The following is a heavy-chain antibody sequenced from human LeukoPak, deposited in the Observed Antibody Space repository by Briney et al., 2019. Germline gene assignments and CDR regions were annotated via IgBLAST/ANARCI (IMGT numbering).Heavy chain of an antibody. J-gene: IGHJ3*02. CDR3: AFSSGWHLGDI. Sequence: GGSLGLSCAASGFTFSSYSMNWVRQAPGKGLEWVSSISSSSSYIYYADSVKGRFTISRDNAKNSLYLQMNSLRAEDTAVYYCAFSSGWHLGDIWGQGTMVTVSS. CDR2: ISSSSSYI. CDR1: GFTFSSYS. D-gene: IGHD6-19*01. V-gene: IGHV3-21*01.